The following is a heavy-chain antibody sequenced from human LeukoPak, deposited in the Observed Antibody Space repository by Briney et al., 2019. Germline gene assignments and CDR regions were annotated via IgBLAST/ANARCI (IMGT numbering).Heavy chain of an antibody. CDR2: VNPHSGGT. CDR1: GYTFTGYY. Sequence: ASVKVSCKASGYTFTGYYMHWVRQAPGQGLEWMGWVNPHSGGTNYAQKFQGRVTMTRDTSISTAYMELSSLRSEDTAVYYCATEIVGYGDVHYFDHWGQGTLVTVSS. D-gene: IGHD5-12*01. CDR3: ATEIVGYGDVHYFDH. V-gene: IGHV1-2*02. J-gene: IGHJ4*02.